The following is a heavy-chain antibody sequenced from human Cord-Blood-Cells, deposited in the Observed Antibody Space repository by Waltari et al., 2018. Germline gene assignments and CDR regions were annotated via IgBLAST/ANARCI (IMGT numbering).Heavy chain of an antibody. CDR3: AKVHGYSSGWYYFDY. CDR2: IRYDGSNK. CDR1: GFTFSSYG. Sequence: QVQLVESGGGVVQPGGSLRLSCAASGFTFSSYGMHWVRQAPGKGLEWVAFIRYDGSNKYYADSVKGRFTISRDNSKNTLYLQMNSLRAEDTAVYYCAKVHGYSSGWYYFDYWGQGTLVTVSS. D-gene: IGHD6-19*01. V-gene: IGHV3-30*02. J-gene: IGHJ4*02.